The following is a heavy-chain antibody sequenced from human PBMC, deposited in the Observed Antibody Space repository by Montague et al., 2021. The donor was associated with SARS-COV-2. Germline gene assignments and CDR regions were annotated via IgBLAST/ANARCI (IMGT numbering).Heavy chain of an antibody. J-gene: IGHJ6*02. CDR2: ISWNSGSI. V-gene: IGHV3-9*01. D-gene: IGHD3-22*01. CDR3: AKAYSSGYRYYDDGMDV. Sequence: SLRLSCAASGFTFDDYAMHWVRQAPGKGLEWVSGISWNSGSIGYADSVKGRFTISGDNAKNSLYLQMNSLRAEDTALYYCAKAYSSGYRYYDDGMDVWGQGTTVTVSS. CDR1: GFTFDDYA.